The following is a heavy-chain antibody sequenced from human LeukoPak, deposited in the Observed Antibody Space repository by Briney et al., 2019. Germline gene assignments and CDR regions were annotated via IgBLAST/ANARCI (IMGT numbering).Heavy chain of an antibody. CDR2: IYSGGST. Sequence: RSGGSLRLSCAASGFTVNGNYMSWVRQAPGKGLEWDSVIYSGGSTNYADSVKGRFTISRDNSKNTLFLQMNSLRAEDTAVYYCASPGRSRLNWYFDLWGRGTLVTVSS. V-gene: IGHV3-66*02. CDR1: GFTVNGNY. CDR3: ASPGRSRLNWYFDL. J-gene: IGHJ2*01.